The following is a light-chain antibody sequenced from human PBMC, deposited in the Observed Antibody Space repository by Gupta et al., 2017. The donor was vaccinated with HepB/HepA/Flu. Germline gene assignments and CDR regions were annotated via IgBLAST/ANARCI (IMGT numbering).Light chain of an antibody. J-gene: IGKJ1*01. V-gene: IGKV2-28*01. CDR2: LGS. CDR1: QSLLHSDGYNP. Sequence: DIVMTQSPLSLPVTPGEPASISCRSSQSLLHSDGYNPLDWYLQKPGQSPQLLIYLGSNRASGVPDRFSGSGSGTDFTLKISRVEAEDVGVYYCMQALQTPRTFGQGTRLEIK. CDR3: MQALQTPRT.